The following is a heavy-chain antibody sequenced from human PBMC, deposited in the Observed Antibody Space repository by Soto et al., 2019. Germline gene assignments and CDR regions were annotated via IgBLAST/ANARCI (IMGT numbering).Heavy chain of an antibody. V-gene: IGHV1-18*01. CDR1: GYTFTSYG. CDR2: ISAYNGNT. J-gene: IGHJ4*02. D-gene: IGHD6-19*01. CDR3: ARDLGYSSGWYNGMYHGY. Sequence: QVQLVESGAEVKKPGASVKVSCKASGYTFTSYGISWVRQAPGHGLEWMGWISAYNGNTNYAQKLQGRVTMTTDTSTSTAYMELRSLRSDDTAVYYCARDLGYSSGWYNGMYHGYWGQGTLVTVSS.